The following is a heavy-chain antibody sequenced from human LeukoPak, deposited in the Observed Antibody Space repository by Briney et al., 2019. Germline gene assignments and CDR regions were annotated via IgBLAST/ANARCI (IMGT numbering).Heavy chain of an antibody. CDR1: GYTFTGYY. J-gene: IGHJ5*02. Sequence: ASVKVSCKASGYTFTGYYMHWVRQAPGQGLEWRGWINPNSGGTNYAQKFQGRVTMTRDTSISTAYMELSRLRSDDTAVYYCARGYGDYPNWFDPWGQGTLVTVSS. V-gene: IGHV1-2*02. CDR2: INPNSGGT. CDR3: ARGYGDYPNWFDP. D-gene: IGHD4-17*01.